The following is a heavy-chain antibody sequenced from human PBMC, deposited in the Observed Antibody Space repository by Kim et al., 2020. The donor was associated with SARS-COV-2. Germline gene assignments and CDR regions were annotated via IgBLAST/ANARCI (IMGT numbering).Heavy chain of an antibody. V-gene: IGHV1-3*01. Sequence: YSQKFQGRVTITRDTSASTAYMELSSLRSEDTAVYYCASGSKVAAAGGPYWGQGTLVTVSS. D-gene: IGHD6-13*01. J-gene: IGHJ4*02. CDR3: ASGSKVAAAGGPY.